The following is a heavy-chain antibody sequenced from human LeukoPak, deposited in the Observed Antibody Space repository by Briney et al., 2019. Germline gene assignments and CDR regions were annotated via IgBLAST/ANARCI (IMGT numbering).Heavy chain of an antibody. CDR3: ARAGDYGDYVVY. V-gene: IGHV4-61*02. D-gene: IGHD3-16*01. CDR2: IYTSGST. Sequence: PSETLSLTCTVSGGSIGSGSYYWSWIRQPAGKGLEWIGRIYTSGSTNYNPSLKSRVTISVDTSKNQFSLKLSSVTAADTAVYYCARAGDYGDYVVYWGQGTLVTVSS. CDR1: GGSIGSGSYY. J-gene: IGHJ4*02.